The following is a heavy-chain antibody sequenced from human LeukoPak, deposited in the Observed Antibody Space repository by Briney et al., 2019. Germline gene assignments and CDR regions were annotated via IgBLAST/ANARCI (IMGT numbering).Heavy chain of an antibody. CDR1: GFTISGYA. J-gene: IGHJ4*02. CDR3: AKTVHWNYFDY. V-gene: IGHV3-33*06. CDR2: IWYDGSEK. Sequence: GGSLRLSCAASGFTISGYAMHWVRQAPGKGLEWVAVIWYDGSEKYYADSVKGRFTISRDNSMNTPYLQMNSLRAEDTAVYYCAKTVHWNYFDYWGQGTLVTVSS. D-gene: IGHD1-1*01.